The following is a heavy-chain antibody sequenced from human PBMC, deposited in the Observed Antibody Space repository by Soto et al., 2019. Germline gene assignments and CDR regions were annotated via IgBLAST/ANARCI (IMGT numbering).Heavy chain of an antibody. D-gene: IGHD2-15*01. J-gene: IGHJ4*02. CDR1: GFTFSSYA. CDR2: VSIGGST. CDR3: AKRRGAGGHFDY. V-gene: IGHV3-23*01. Sequence: DVQLLESGGGLVQPEGSLRLSCAASGFTFSSYAMGWVRQGPGKGLEWVAVVSIGGSTHYADSVRGRFTISRDSSKNTLSLQINSLTAEDTAVYFCAKRRGAGGHFDYWGQGALVTVSS.